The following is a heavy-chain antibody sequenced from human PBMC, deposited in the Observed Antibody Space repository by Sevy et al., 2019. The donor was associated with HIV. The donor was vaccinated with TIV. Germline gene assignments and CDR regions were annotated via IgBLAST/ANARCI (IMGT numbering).Heavy chain of an antibody. CDR1: GYTFTDNY. D-gene: IGHD1-26*01. J-gene: IGHJ4*02. V-gene: IGHV1-2*06. CDR2: INPLSGGT. Sequence: ASVKVSCKAFGYTFTDNYIHWVRQAPGQGLEWMGRINPLSGGTKSAQQFQGRVTMTRDTSIRTAYMEVSRLRFDDTAVYYCAREAGSTYYGLLDYWGQGSLVTVSS. CDR3: AREAGSTYYGLLDY.